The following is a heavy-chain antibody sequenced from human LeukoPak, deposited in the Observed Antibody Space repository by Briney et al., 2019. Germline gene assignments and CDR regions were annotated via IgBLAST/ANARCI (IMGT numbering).Heavy chain of an antibody. J-gene: IGHJ6*02. Sequence: LESLSLTCTVSGGSISSYYWSWVRQPPGKGLEWIGNVSEGGNTTYVPSTRSRVSISEDTSKNQYSLKLSSVTAADTAVYYCARDDPQATVPAGMDVWGQRTTVTVS. CDR3: ARDDPQATVPAGMDV. CDR2: VSEGGNT. CDR1: GGSISSYY. V-gene: IGHV4-59*01. D-gene: IGHD4-11*01.